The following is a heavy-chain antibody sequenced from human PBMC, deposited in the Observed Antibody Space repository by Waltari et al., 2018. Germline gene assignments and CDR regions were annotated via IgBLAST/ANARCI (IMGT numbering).Heavy chain of an antibody. J-gene: IGHJ4*02. CDR3: ARGGWGFYLDD. D-gene: IGHD7-27*01. V-gene: IGHV3-21*01. CDR1: GFTFSSYS. Sequence: EVQLVESGGGLVKPGGSLRLSCAASGFTFSSYSMNWVRQAPGKGLEWVSSISSTGSYTHYADSVKGRFSISRDNAKNSRYLQMNSLRAEDTAVYYCARGGWGFYLDDWGQGTLVT. CDR2: ISSTGSYT.